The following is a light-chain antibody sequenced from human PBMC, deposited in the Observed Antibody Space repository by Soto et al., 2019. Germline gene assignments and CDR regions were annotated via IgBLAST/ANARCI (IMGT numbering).Light chain of an antibody. Sequence: QSALTQPASVSGSPGQSITFSCTGTSSDIGVYNYVSWYQQHPGKAPKLMIYEVNNRPSGVSNRFSGSKSGNTASLTISGLQAEDEADNYCSSYTTSNTYVFGTGTKVTVL. V-gene: IGLV2-14*01. CDR2: EVN. J-gene: IGLJ1*01. CDR1: SSDIGVYNY. CDR3: SSYTTSNTYV.